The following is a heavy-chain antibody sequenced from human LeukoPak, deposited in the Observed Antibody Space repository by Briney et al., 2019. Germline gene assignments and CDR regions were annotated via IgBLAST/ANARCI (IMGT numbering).Heavy chain of an antibody. J-gene: IGHJ3*02. CDR3: ARDPRTAMVFDAFDI. CDR2: IYSSGST. CDR1: GGSISNYY. D-gene: IGHD5-18*01. V-gene: IGHV4-59*01. Sequence: SETLSLTCTVSGGSISNYYWSWIRQPPGKGLEWIGYIYSSGSTNYNPSLKSRVTISVDTSKIQFSLKLSSVTAADTAVYYCARDPRTAMVFDAFDIWGQGTMVTVSS.